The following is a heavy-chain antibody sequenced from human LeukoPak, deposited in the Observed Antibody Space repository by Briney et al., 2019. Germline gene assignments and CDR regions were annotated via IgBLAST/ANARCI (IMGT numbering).Heavy chain of an antibody. V-gene: IGHV3-49*03. Sequence: GGSLRLSCTASGFTFGDYAMSWFRQAPGKGLEWVGFIRSKAYGGTTEYAASVKGRFAISRDDSKSIAYLQMNSLKTEDTAVYYCTRTHNTAMVMNPLGVDWGQGTLVTVSS. CDR3: TRTHNTAMVMNPLGVD. CDR2: IRSKAYGGTT. J-gene: IGHJ4*02. CDR1: GFTFGDYA. D-gene: IGHD5-18*01.